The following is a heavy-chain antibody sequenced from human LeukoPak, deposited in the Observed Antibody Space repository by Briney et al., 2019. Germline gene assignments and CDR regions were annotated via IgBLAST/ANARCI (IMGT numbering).Heavy chain of an antibody. Sequence: GGSLSLSCATSGFTFSNAWMNWVRQAPGKGLEWVGRIRSNSDGGTIDYAAPVKGRFTLSRDDSKTTLYLQMNSLQTEDTAVYYCATDFYDSTWGQGTLVTVSS. CDR3: ATDFYDST. D-gene: IGHD3-22*01. V-gene: IGHV3-15*07. CDR2: IRSNSDGGTI. J-gene: IGHJ5*02. CDR1: GFTFSNAW.